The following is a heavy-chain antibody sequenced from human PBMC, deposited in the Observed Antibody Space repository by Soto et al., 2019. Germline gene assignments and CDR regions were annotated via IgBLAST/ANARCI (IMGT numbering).Heavy chain of an antibody. V-gene: IGHV3-30*03. CDR3: TGEVASGD. CDR1: GFTVSSYG. D-gene: IGHD2-8*02. J-gene: IGHJ4*02. CDR2: ISRDGGTK. Sequence: PGGSLRLSCAASGFTVSSYGMHWVRQAPGKGLEWVAVISRDGGTKYYADSVKGRFTISRDNSRNTLFLEMSSLRGDDMAVYYCTGEVASGDWGQGTLVTVSS.